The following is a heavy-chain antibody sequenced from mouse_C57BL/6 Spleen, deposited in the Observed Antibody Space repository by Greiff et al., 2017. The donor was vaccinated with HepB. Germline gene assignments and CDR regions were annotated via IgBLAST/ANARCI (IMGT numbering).Heavy chain of an antibody. V-gene: IGHV1-15*01. CDR3: AGLRGAMDY. Sequence: VQLQQSGAELVKPGASVTLSCKASGYTFTDYEMHWVKQTPVHGLEWIGAIDPETGGTTYNQKFKGKAILTADKTSSTAYMELRSLTSEDSAVYECAGLRGAMDYWGQGTSVTVSS. D-gene: IGHD2-4*01. J-gene: IGHJ4*01. CDR1: GYTFTDYE. CDR2: IDPETGGT.